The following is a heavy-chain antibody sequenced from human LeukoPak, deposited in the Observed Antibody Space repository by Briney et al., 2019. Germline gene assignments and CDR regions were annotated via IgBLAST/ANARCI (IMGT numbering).Heavy chain of an antibody. CDR1: GFTFNTYA. CDR3: AKWSPLLDSTSCLGGGCNAFDI. V-gene: IGHV3-23*01. CDR2: ISGSDDGI. Sequence: PGGSLRLSCAASGFTFNTYAMTWVRQAPGKGLEWVSAISGSDDGIYYADSVKGRFTISRENSKNTLYLQMNGLRAEDTAVYYCAKWSPLLDSTSCLGGGCNAFDIWGQGTMVTVSS. J-gene: IGHJ3*02. D-gene: IGHD2-2*01.